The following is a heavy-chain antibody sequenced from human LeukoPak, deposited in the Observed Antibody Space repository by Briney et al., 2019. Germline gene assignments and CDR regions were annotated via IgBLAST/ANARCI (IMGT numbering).Heavy chain of an antibody. D-gene: IGHD4-23*01. V-gene: IGHV1-46*01. CDR3: ARGPVGGNSVIGIFDY. CDR2: INPSGST. CDR1: GYTFTSYY. J-gene: IGHJ4*02. Sequence: ASVKVSCKASGYTFTSYYMHWVRQAPGHGLEWMGIINPSGSTSYAHKFQGRVTMTRDMSTSTVYMELSSLRSEDTAVYYCARGPVGGNSVIGIFDYWGQGTLVTVSS.